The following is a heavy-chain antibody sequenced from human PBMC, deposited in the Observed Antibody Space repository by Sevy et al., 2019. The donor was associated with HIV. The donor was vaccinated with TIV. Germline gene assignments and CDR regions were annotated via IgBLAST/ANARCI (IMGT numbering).Heavy chain of an antibody. CDR1: GFTFSDYY. CDR2: ISGSDNSI. J-gene: IGHJ6*02. Sequence: GGSLRLSCAASGFTFSDYYMSWIRQAPGKGLEWISYISGSDNSIYYADFVKGRFTISRDNAKNSLYLQMNRMRAEDTAVYYCARDHVKDGDLGDYYYFAMDVWGQGTTVTVSS. D-gene: IGHD4-17*01. CDR3: ARDHVKDGDLGDYYYFAMDV. V-gene: IGHV3-11*01.